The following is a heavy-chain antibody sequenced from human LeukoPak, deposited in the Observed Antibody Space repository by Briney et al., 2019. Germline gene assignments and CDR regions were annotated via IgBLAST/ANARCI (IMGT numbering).Heavy chain of an antibody. V-gene: IGHV3-7*01. CDR1: GLTFSNYW. J-gene: IGHJ1*01. D-gene: IGHD3-22*01. CDR3: ATYSSLNRREFQY. Sequence: GGFLRLSCEGSGLTFSNYWMGWVRQAPGKGLQWVANIKTDGSEKYYVDSVKGRFTISRDNAKNSLYLQMNSLRAEDTAVYYCATYSSLNRREFQYWGQGTLLTVSS. CDR2: IKTDGSEK.